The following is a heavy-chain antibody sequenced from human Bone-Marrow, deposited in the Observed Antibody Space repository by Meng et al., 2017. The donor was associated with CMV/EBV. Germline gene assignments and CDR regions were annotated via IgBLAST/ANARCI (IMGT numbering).Heavy chain of an antibody. V-gene: IGHV4-34*01. D-gene: IGHD3-3*01. CDR2: INHSGST. CDR1: GGSFSGYY. Sequence: GSLRLSCAVYGGSFSGYYWSWIRQPPGKGLEWIGEINHSGSTNYNPSLKSRVTISVDTSKNQFSLKLSSVTAADTAVYYCARTKRYDFWSGYYSAHYYYGMDVWGQGTTVTVSS. J-gene: IGHJ6*02. CDR3: ARTKRYDFWSGYYSAHYYYGMDV.